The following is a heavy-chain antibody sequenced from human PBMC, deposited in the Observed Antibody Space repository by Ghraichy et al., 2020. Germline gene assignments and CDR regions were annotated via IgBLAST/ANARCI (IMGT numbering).Heavy chain of an antibody. J-gene: IGHJ5*02. D-gene: IGHD2-15*01. CDR3: ARDRLPWLRRGWFDP. CDR2: INAGNGNT. V-gene: IGHV1-3*01. Sequence: ASVKVSCKASGYTFTSYAMHWVRQAPGQRLEWMGWINAGNGNTKYSQKFQGRVTITRDTSASTAYMELSSLRSEDTAVYYCARDRLPWLRRGWFDPWGQGTLVTVCS. CDR1: GYTFTSYA.